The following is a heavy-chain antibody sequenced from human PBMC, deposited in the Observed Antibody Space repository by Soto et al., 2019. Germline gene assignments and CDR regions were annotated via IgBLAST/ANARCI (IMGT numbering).Heavy chain of an antibody. CDR1: GGSVTNSSYY. CDR3: VSQRTTFLTQAYFDY. V-gene: IGHV4-39*01. CDR2: VYYRGRS. D-gene: IGHD4-17*01. Sequence: SETLSLTCTVSGGSVTNSSYYWGWIRQSPGKGLEWIGSVYYRGRSYSKSSVKSRVTISVDTSKNQFSLNFNSVTASDTALYYCVSQRTTFLTQAYFDYWAPGALGT. J-gene: IGHJ4*01.